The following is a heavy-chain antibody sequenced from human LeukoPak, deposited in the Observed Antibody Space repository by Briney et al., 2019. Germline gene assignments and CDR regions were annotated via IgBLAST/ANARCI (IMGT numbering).Heavy chain of an antibody. Sequence: SETLSLTCTVSGYSISSGYYWGWIRQPPGKGLEWIGSIYHSGSTYYNPSLKSRVTISVDTSKNQFSLKLSSVTAADTAVYYRARVQESQIDYYFDYWAREPWSPSPQ. V-gene: IGHV4-38-2*02. D-gene: IGHD3-9*01. J-gene: IGHJ4*02. CDR2: IYHSGST. CDR3: ARVQESQIDYYFDY. CDR1: GYSISSGYY.